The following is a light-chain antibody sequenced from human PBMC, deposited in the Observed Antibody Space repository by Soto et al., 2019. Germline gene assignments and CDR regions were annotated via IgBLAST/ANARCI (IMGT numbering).Light chain of an antibody. CDR2: EVS. CDR3: SSYTSSSNVV. Sequence: QSVLTQPASVSVSPGQSITISCTGTSSDVGGYNYVSWYRQHPGKAPKLMIYEVSNRPSGVSNRFSGSKSGNTASLTISGLQAEDEADYYCSSYTSSSNVVFGGGTKVTVL. J-gene: IGLJ2*01. V-gene: IGLV2-14*01. CDR1: SSDVGGYNY.